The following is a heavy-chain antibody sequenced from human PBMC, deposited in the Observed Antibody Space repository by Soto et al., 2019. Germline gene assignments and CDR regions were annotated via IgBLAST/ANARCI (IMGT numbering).Heavy chain of an antibody. Sequence: SETLSLTCAVYGGSFSGYYWSWIRQPPGKGLEWIGSIYYSGSTYYNPSLKSRVTISVDTSKNQFSLKLSSVTAADTAVYYCARRRLLWFGELLNFDYWGQGTLVTVSS. D-gene: IGHD3-10*01. CDR3: ARRRLLWFGELLNFDY. CDR1: GGSFSGYY. V-gene: IGHV4-34*01. CDR2: IYYSGST. J-gene: IGHJ4*02.